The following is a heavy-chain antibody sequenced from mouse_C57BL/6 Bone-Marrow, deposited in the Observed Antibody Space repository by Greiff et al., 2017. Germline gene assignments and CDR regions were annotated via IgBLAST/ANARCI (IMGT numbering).Heavy chain of an antibody. CDR1: GFNIKNTY. CDR3: ATLTGRFSYYCDY. CDR2: IDPANGNT. Sequence: VQLQQSVAELVRPGASVKLSCTASGFNIKNTYMHWVKQRPEQGLEWIGRIDPANGNTKYAPKFQGKATIAADTSSNTAYLQLSSLTAEDTAIYYCATLTGRFSYYCDYWGQGTTLTVSS. V-gene: IGHV14-3*01. J-gene: IGHJ2*01. D-gene: IGHD1-1*01.